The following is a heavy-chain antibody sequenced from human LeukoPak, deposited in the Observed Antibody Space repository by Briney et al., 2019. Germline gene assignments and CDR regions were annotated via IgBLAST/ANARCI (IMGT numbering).Heavy chain of an antibody. J-gene: IGHJ4*02. Sequence: ASVKVSCKASGYTFTGYYMHWVRQAPGQGLEWMGWINPNSGGTNYAQKFQGRVTMTRDTSISTAYMERSRLRSDDTAVYYCANLIVGATETFDYWGQGTLVTVSS. V-gene: IGHV1-2*02. CDR3: ANLIVGATETFDY. CDR2: INPNSGGT. CDR1: GYTFTGYY. D-gene: IGHD1-26*01.